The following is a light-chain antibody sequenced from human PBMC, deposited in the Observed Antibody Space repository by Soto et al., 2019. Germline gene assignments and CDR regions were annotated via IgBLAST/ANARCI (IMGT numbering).Light chain of an antibody. V-gene: IGKV3-20*01. J-gene: IGKJ1*01. Sequence: EIVLTQSPGTLTLSPGERATLSCMASQSVSSSYLAWYQQKPGQAPRLLIYGASSRATGIPDRFSGSGSGTDLTLTISRVEPEDLAVYYCLQYGCSPWTFGQGTKVEIK. CDR3: LQYGCSPWT. CDR2: GAS. CDR1: QSVSSSY.